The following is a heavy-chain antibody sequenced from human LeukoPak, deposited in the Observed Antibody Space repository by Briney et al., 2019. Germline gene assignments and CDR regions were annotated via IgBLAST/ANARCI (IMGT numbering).Heavy chain of an antibody. CDR2: INSDGSST. CDR1: GFTFSNYW. V-gene: IGHV3-74*01. J-gene: IGHJ6*03. Sequence: GGSLRLSCAASGFTFSNYWMHWVRQAPGKGLVWVSRINSDGSSTSYADSVKGRFTISRDNAKNTLYLQMNSLRAEDTAVYYCASLYVGHYYYYYYMDVWGKGTTVTVSS. D-gene: IGHD2-2*02. CDR3: ASLYVGHYYYYYYMDV.